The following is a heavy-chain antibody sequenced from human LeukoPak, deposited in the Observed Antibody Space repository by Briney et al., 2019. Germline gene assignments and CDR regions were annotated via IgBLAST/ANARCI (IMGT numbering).Heavy chain of an antibody. CDR3: VKAHRPVYYYYGMDV. D-gene: IGHD6-6*01. J-gene: IGHJ6*02. CDR2: ISSNGGST. V-gene: IGHV3-64D*09. CDR1: GFTFSSYA. Sequence: PGGSLRLSCAASGFTFSSYAMHWVRQAPGKGLEYVSAISSNGGSTYYADSVKGRFTISRDNSKNTLYLQMSSLRAEDTAVYYCVKAHRPVYYYYGMDVWGQGTTVTVSS.